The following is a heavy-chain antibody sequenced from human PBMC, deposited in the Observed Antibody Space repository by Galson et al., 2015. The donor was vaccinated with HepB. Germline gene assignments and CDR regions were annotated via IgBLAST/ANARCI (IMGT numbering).Heavy chain of an antibody. Sequence: SVKVSCKASGYTFTTNGISWVRQAPGQGLEWMGWISANSGNTKYAQNLQGRVTLTRDTSTSTAYLDLRGLRSDDTAAYYCARDRDYRFDYWGQGTLVTFSS. CDR3: ARDRDYRFDY. D-gene: IGHD4/OR15-4a*01. CDR1: GYTFTTNG. V-gene: IGHV1-18*04. J-gene: IGHJ4*02. CDR2: ISANSGNT.